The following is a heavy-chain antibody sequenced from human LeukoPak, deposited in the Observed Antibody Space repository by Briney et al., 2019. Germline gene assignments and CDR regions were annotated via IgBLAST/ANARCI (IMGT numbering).Heavy chain of an antibody. V-gene: IGHV3-7*01. CDR2: INQDGSDR. Sequence: PGGSLRLSCAASGFIFSSYWMSWVRQAPGKGLEWVATINQDGSDRQHVDSVKGRFSISRDNPKNSLYLQMDSLRAEDTAIYYCARGSGRLDYWGQGTLVTVSS. CDR3: ARGSGRLDY. J-gene: IGHJ4*02. CDR1: GFIFSSYW. D-gene: IGHD6-19*01.